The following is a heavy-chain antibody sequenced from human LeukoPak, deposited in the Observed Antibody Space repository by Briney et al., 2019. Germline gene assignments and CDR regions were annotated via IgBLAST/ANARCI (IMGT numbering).Heavy chain of an antibody. V-gene: IGHV3-23*01. D-gene: IGHD2-21*02. CDR3: SKRGSDSPSCFQH. Sequence: PGGSLRLSCAASGFTFSTYAMTWVRQVPGKGPEWVSAISSSGADTHYADSVKGRFTISRDNSKNTLYLQMNSLRAEDTAVYYCSKRGSDSPSCFQHRGQGTLVTVSS. CDR1: GFTFSTYA. J-gene: IGHJ1*01. CDR2: ISSSGADT.